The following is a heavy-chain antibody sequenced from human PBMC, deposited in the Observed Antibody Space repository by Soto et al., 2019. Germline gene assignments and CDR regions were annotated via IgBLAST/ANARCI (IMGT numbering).Heavy chain of an antibody. Sequence: GASVKVSCKASGGTFSRYTFTWVRQAPEQGLEWMGIINPSGGSTSYAQKFQGRVTMTRDTSTGTVYMELSSLRSEDTAVYYCARIRPGYSSGWSQPDYYYYGMDVWGQGTTVTVSS. CDR1: GGTFSRYT. CDR2: INPSGGST. J-gene: IGHJ6*02. D-gene: IGHD6-19*01. V-gene: IGHV1-46*01. CDR3: ARIRPGYSSGWSQPDYYYYGMDV.